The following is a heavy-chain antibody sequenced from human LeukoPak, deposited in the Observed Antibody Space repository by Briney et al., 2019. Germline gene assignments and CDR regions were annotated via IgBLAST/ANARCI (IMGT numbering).Heavy chain of an antibody. CDR2: INPNSGGT. Sequence: ASVKVSCKASGYTFTGYYMHWVRQAPGQGLEWMGWINPNSGGTNYAQKFQGRVTMTRDTSISTAYMELSGLRPDDTAVYYCASGIAAADPDDYWGQGTLVTVSS. CDR3: ASGIAAADPDDY. J-gene: IGHJ4*02. CDR1: GYTFTGYY. D-gene: IGHD6-13*01. V-gene: IGHV1-2*02.